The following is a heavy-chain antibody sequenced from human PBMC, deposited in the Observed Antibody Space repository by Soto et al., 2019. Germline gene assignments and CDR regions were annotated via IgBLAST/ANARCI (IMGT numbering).Heavy chain of an antibody. J-gene: IGHJ6*02. Sequence: QVQLQESGPGLVKPSGTLSLTCAVSGDSISSSYWWSWVRQPPGKGLEWIGEIYQSGSTNYNPSLIRRVTISVDESKNQFSLKLSSVTAADTAVYYCARVSGSYYYGMDVWGQGTTVTVSS. V-gene: IGHV4-4*02. D-gene: IGHD3-10*01. CDR3: ARVSGSYYYGMDV. CDR2: IYQSGST. CDR1: GDSISSSYW.